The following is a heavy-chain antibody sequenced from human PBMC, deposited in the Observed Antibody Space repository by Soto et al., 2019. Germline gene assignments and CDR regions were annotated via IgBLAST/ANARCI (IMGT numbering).Heavy chain of an antibody. CDR2: INPSGGST. D-gene: IGHD2-2*01. V-gene: IGHV1-46*03. J-gene: IGHJ4*02. CDR1: GYSFTSYF. Sequence: ASVKISCKRSGYSFTSYFMHGVRQAPGQGLEWMGIINPSGGSTSYAQKFQGRVTMTRDTSTSTVYMELSSLRSEDTAVYYCARGLIGYCSSTSCYADPGYWGQGTLVTVSS. CDR3: ARGLIGYCSSTSCYADPGY.